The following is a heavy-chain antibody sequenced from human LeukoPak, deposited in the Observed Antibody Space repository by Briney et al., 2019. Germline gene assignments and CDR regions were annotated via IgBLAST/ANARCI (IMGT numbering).Heavy chain of an antibody. J-gene: IGHJ4*02. Sequence: GPTLVNPTQTLTLTCTFSEFSLSTSGVGVGWIRQPPGKALEWLALIYWNDDKRYSPSLKSRLTITKDTSKNQVVLTMTNMDPVDTATYYCAHPRQWLQTIDYWGQGTLVTVSS. D-gene: IGHD5-24*01. V-gene: IGHV2-5*01. CDR3: AHPRQWLQTIDY. CDR1: EFSLSTSGVG. CDR2: IYWNDDK.